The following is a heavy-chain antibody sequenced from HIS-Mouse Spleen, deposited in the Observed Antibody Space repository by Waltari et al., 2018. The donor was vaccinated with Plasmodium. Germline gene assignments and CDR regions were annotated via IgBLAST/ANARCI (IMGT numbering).Heavy chain of an antibody. CDR3: ARGRGACFDY. CDR2: IYYSGVT. D-gene: IGHD3-16*01. V-gene: IGHV4-39*07. J-gene: IGHJ4*02. Sequence: QLQLQESGPGLVKPSETLSLTCTVSGGSISSSSYYWGWIRQPPGKGLEWIWSIYYSGVTYSNPTLKSRVTISGDTSRNQFSLKLSSVTAADTAVYYCARGRGACFDYWGQGTLVTVSS. CDR1: GGSISSSSYY.